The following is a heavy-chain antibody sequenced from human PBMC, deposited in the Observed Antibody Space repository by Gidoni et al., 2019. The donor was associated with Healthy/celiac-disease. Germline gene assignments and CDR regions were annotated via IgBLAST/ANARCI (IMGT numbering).Heavy chain of an antibody. CDR1: GFTFSSYA. CDR2: ISGSGGST. Sequence: EVQLLESGGGLVQPGGSLRLSCAASGFTFSSYAMSWVRQVPGKGLEWFSAISGSGGSTYYADSVKGRFTISRDNSKNTLYLQMNSLRAEDTAVYYCAKGWDSSGWYDWPFGYWGQGTLVTVSS. V-gene: IGHV3-23*01. D-gene: IGHD6-19*01. CDR3: AKGWDSSGWYDWPFGY. J-gene: IGHJ4*02.